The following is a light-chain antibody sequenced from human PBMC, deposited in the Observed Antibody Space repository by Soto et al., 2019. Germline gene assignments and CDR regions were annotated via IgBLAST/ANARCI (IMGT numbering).Light chain of an antibody. Sequence: QSVLTQPASVSGSPGQSITISCTGTSSDVGGYNYVSWYQQHPGKAPRLMIFEVSNRPSGVSNRFSGSKSGNSASLTISGLQAEHEADYYCSSYTSSRTVVFATGTKVT. V-gene: IGLV2-14*01. CDR2: EVS. J-gene: IGLJ1*01. CDR1: SSDVGGYNY. CDR3: SSYTSSRTVV.